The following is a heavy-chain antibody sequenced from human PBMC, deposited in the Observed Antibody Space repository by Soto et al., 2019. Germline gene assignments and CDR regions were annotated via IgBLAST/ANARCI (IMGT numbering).Heavy chain of an antibody. CDR1: GFTFSAYY. CDR2: INPNSGGS. Sequence: QVQLVQSGAEVKKPGASVSVSCKASGFTFSAYYMHWVRQAPGQGLEWMGWINPNSGGSKYAQKFQGRVPITRDTSISTVYMDVTSLTSDDTAVYFCTRSSGGSAYRSGWYLGESFKYWGQGTLVTVSS. J-gene: IGHJ1*01. V-gene: IGHV1-2*02. D-gene: IGHD6-19*01. CDR3: TRSSGGSAYRSGWYLGESFKY.